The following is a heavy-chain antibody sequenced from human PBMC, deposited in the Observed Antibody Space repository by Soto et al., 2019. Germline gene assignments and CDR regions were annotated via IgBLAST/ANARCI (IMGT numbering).Heavy chain of an antibody. J-gene: IGHJ1*01. CDR1: GFTFSSYW. CDR2: ISNDGSS. Sequence: EVQLVASGGGLVQPGGSLRLSCVASGFTFSSYWMHWVRQAPGKGLVWVSSISNDGSSIYADPVKGRFTISRDNAKNTLYRQMNSLRAEDTAVYYCARLPNKSPQNWGQGTLVIVSP. V-gene: IGHV3-74*01. CDR3: ARLPNKSPQN.